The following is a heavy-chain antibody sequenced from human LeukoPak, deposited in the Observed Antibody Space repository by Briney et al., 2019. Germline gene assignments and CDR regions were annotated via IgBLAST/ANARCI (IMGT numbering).Heavy chain of an antibody. CDR3: ASVYGYNYNFDY. V-gene: IGHV4-34*01. D-gene: IGHD5-24*01. CDR2: INHGEST. Sequence: SETLSLTCAVYGGSFSGYYWSWIRQPPGEGLEWIGEINHGESTNYNPSLKCRVTISVDTSKNQFSLKLSSVTAADTAVYYCASVYGYNYNFDYWGQGTLVTVSS. J-gene: IGHJ4*02. CDR1: GGSFSGYY.